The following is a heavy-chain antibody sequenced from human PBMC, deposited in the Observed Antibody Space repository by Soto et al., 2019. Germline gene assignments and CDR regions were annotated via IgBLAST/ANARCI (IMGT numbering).Heavy chain of an antibody. Sequence: ASVKVSCKASGYTFTSYDINWERQATGQGLEWMGWMNPNSGNTGYAQKFQGRVTMTRNTSISTAYMELSSLRSEDTAVYYCARLETTYYDFWSGYFNWFDPWGQGTLVTVSS. V-gene: IGHV1-8*01. CDR3: ARLETTYYDFWSGYFNWFDP. J-gene: IGHJ5*02. CDR2: MNPNSGNT. D-gene: IGHD3-3*01. CDR1: GYTFTSYD.